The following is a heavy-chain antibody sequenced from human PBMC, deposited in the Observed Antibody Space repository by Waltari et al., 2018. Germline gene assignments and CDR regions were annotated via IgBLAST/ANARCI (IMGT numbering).Heavy chain of an antibody. J-gene: IGHJ4*02. CDR1: GFTFSPYV. Sequence: EVQLLESGGGLVQPGGSLRLSCAASGFTFSPYVMNWVRQAPGKGLEWVSSISDGGGIINYADSVKGRFTISRDNSKNTVYLQMKSLRAEDTAVYYCARGSGVDYWGQGTLVTISS. CDR3: ARGSGVDY. CDR2: ISDGGGII. D-gene: IGHD7-27*01. V-gene: IGHV3-23*01.